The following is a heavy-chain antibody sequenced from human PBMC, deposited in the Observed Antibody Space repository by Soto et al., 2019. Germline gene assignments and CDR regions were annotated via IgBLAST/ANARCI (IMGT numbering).Heavy chain of an antibody. V-gene: IGHV3-7*04. CDR2: IKSDGSEI. D-gene: IGHD7-27*01. CDR1: GFTFSSCW. J-gene: IGHJ4*02. Sequence: EVHLVESGGALVQPGGSLRLSCAASGFTFSSCWMTWVRQAPGKGLEWVAHIKSDGSEIGYVDSVKGRFTISRDNTENSLYLDMSDLRADDPAVYYCAREGWGSLFDYWGLGTLVTLS. CDR3: AREGWGSLFDY.